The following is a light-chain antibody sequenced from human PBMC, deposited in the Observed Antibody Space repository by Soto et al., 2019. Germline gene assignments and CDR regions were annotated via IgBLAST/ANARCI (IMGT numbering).Light chain of an antibody. V-gene: IGLV2-11*01. CDR1: SSDVGGADS. J-gene: IGLJ2*01. Sequence: QSVLTQPRSVSLSPRQSLALSCSRTSSDVGGADSVSWYHQHPGKAPTLMFSDVSKRPSGVPDRFSGSKSRDTTSLTISGLQAENEADYYCCSYAGDLALFGGGTKVTVL. CDR2: DVS. CDR3: CSYAGDLAL.